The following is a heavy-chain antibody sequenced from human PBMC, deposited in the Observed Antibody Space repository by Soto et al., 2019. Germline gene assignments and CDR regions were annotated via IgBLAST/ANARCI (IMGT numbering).Heavy chain of an antibody. J-gene: IGHJ6*02. D-gene: IGHD5-18*01. CDR1: GGTFSSYA. CDR2: IIALSGTA. Sequence: QVQLVQSGAEVKKPGSSVKVSCKASGGTFSSYAISWVRQAPGQGLEWMGGIIALSGTANYAQKVQGRVTITADDATSPAYMDLTAVRSEDTAVYYCARVHSSYGYTYYYGMDVWGQGTTVTGSS. CDR3: ARVHSSYGYTYYYGMDV. V-gene: IGHV1-69*01.